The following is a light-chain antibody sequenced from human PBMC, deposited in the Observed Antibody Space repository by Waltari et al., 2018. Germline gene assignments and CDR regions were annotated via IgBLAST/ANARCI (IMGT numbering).Light chain of an antibody. CDR1: SLRSYY. Sequence: SSELTQDPSVSVPMGQTVRITCQGDSLRSYYASWYQQQPGQAPAHVTNHKNNRPSGIPDRFSGSTSGNTASLTITGSQAEDEADYYCNSRDSSGSHVVFGGGTKLTVL. CDR2: HKN. CDR3: NSRDSSGSHVV. V-gene: IGLV3-19*01. J-gene: IGLJ2*01.